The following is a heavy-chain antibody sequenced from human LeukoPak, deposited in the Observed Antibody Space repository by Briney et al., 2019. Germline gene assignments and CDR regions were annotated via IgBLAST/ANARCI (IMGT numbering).Heavy chain of an antibody. D-gene: IGHD6-13*01. Sequence: GGSLRLSCAVSEFTFSSYSMNWVRQAPGKGLEWVSSISSSSSYIYYADSVKGRFTISRDNAKNSLYLQMNSLRAEDTAVYYCAKDRAAAPADAFDIWGQGTMVTVSS. J-gene: IGHJ3*02. CDR2: ISSSSSYI. V-gene: IGHV3-21*04. CDR1: EFTFSSYS. CDR3: AKDRAAAPADAFDI.